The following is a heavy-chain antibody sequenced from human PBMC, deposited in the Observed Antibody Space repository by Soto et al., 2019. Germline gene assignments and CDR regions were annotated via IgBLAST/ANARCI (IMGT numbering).Heavy chain of an antibody. D-gene: IGHD4-17*01. V-gene: IGHV1-18*01. CDR2: ISAHNGKT. CDR3: ARGRYGDY. J-gene: IGHJ4*02. CDR1: GYIFTSYG. Sequence: GPGVQKPGASVKVSCKGSGYIFTSYGIAWVLQAPGQGLEWMGWISAHNGKTEYAQKFQGRVTVTRDTSTSTAYLELRSLRSDDTALYYCARGRYGDYWGQGALVTVSS.